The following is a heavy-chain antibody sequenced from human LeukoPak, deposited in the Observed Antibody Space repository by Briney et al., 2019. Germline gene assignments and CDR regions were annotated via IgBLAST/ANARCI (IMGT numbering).Heavy chain of an antibody. D-gene: IGHD6-19*01. CDR3: ARHAEYNSGWHFYLDH. J-gene: IGHJ4*02. Sequence: SETLSLTCTVSGVSTTNGIYYWAWIRQSPGKGLEWIGSVHNVGSTYYNLSLRSRVTMSIDTSKNQFSLRLNSVTAADTADYYCARHAEYNSGWHFYLDHWGQGILVTVSS. CDR2: VHNVGST. CDR1: GVSTTNGIYY. V-gene: IGHV4-39*01.